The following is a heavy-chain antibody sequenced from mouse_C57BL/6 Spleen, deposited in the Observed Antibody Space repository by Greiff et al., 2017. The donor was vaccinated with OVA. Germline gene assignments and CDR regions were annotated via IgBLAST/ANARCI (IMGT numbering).Heavy chain of an antibody. Sequence: VQLQQSGAELVRPGTSVKVSCKASGYAFTNYLIEWVKQRPGQGLEWIGVINPGSGGTNYNEKFKGKATLTADKSSSTAYMQLSSLTSEDSAVYFCARGGISYGSSYEWYFDVWGTGTTVTVSS. CDR1: GYAFTNYL. CDR2: INPGSGGT. V-gene: IGHV1-54*01. CDR3: ARGGISYGSSYEWYFDV. J-gene: IGHJ1*03. D-gene: IGHD1-1*01.